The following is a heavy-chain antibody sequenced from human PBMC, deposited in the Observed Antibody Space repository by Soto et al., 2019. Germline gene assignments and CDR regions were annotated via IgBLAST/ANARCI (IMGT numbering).Heavy chain of an antibody. CDR1: GFTFSSYA. CDR2: ISGRGGST. CDR3: AKQGYCTNGVCYNPYGMDV. Sequence: EVQLLESGGGLVQPGGSLRLSCAASGFTFSSYAMSWFRQAPGKGLEWVSAISGRGGSTYYADSVKGRFTISRDNSKNTLYLQMNSLRAEATAVYYCAKQGYCTNGVCYNPYGMDVWGQGTTVTVSS. V-gene: IGHV3-23*01. D-gene: IGHD2-8*01. J-gene: IGHJ6*02.